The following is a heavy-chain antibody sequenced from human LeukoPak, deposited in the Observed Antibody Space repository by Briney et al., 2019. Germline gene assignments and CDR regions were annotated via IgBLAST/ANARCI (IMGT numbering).Heavy chain of an antibody. CDR1: GFALSSYA. CDR2: ISGGGGRI. J-gene: IGHJ4*02. Sequence: GGSLRLSCVVSGFALSSYAMSWVRQAPGKGLEWVSGISGGGGRIHYAESVKGRFTISRDNSKNTVYLQMNSLRAEDTAVYYCAKDLDGDPEYWGQGTLVTVSS. CDR3: AKDLDGDPEY. D-gene: IGHD4-17*01. V-gene: IGHV3-23*01.